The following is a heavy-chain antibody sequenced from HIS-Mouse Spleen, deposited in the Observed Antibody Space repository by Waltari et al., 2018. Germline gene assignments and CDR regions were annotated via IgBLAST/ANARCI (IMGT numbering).Heavy chain of an antibody. J-gene: IGHJ4*02. CDR3: ARDTAAAGNGPYFDY. CDR2: INPNSGGT. Sequence: QVQLVQSGAEVKKPGASVKVSCKASGYTFTGYYMHWVRQAPGQGLEWMGWINPNSGGTNYAQKFQGRVTMTRDTSISTAYMELSRLRSDDTAVYYCARDTAAAGNGPYFDYWGQGTLVTVSS. D-gene: IGHD6-13*01. CDR1: GYTFTGYY. V-gene: IGHV1-2*02.